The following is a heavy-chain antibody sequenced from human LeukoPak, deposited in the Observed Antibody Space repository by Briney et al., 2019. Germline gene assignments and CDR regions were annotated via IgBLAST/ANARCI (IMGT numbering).Heavy chain of an antibody. V-gene: IGHV4-34*01. Sequence: SETLSLTCAVYGGSFSGYYWSWIRQPPGKGLEWIGTIYYSGRTYYNPSLKSRVTISVDTSKNQFSLKLSSVTAADTAVFYCARLVWIAAAPFFDYWGQGTLVTVSS. J-gene: IGHJ4*02. D-gene: IGHD6-13*01. CDR2: IYYSGRT. CDR1: GGSFSGYY. CDR3: ARLVWIAAAPFFDY.